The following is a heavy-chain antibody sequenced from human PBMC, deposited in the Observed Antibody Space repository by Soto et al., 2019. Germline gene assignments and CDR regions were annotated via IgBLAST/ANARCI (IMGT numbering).Heavy chain of an antibody. J-gene: IGHJ4*01. D-gene: IGHD3-22*01. Sequence: SLRLSCAASGFTFTNAWINWVRQAPGKGLEWVGRIKSKTDGGTTDYAEPVKGRFAISRDDSNNMVYLQMNSLKIEDTAVYYCTTDSYSTIIIVRFDYWGHGTLVTVSS. CDR3: TTDSYSTIIIVRFDY. CDR2: IKSKTDGGTT. V-gene: IGHV3-15*07. CDR1: GFTFTNAW.